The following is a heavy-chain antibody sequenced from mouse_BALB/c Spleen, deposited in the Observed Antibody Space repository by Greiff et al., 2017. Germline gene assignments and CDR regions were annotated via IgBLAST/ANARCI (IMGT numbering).Heavy chain of an antibody. CDR2: ISYSGST. CDR1: GYSITSDYA. D-gene: IGHD6-1*01. Sequence: EVQLQESGPGLVKPSQSLSLTCTVTGYSITSDYAWNWIRQFPGNKLEWMGYISYSGSTSYNPSLKSRISITRDTSKNQFFLQLNSVTTEDTATYYCAREASPYAMDYWGQGTSVTVSS. J-gene: IGHJ4*01. CDR3: AREASPYAMDY. V-gene: IGHV3-2*02.